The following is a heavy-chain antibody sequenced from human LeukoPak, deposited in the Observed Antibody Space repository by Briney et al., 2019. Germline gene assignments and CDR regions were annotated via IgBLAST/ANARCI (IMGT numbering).Heavy chain of an antibody. CDR2: INHSGST. Sequence: SETLSLTCAVYGGSFSGYYWSWIRQPPGKGLEWIGEINHSGSTNYNPSLESRVTISVDTSKNQFSLKLSSVTAADTAVYYCAIGPRITIVRGVDHFDYWGQGTLVTVSS. CDR1: GGSFSGYY. J-gene: IGHJ4*02. D-gene: IGHD3-10*01. CDR3: AIGPRITIVRGVDHFDY. V-gene: IGHV4-34*01.